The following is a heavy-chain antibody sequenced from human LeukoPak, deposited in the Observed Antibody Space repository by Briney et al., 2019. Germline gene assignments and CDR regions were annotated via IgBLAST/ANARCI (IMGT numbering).Heavy chain of an antibody. CDR2: ISSSSSTI. Sequence: PRGSLRLSCAASGFTFSSYSMNWVRQAPGKGLEWVSYISSSSSTIYYADSVKGRFTISRDNAKNSLYLQMNSLRAEDTAVYYCARDGGYCSSTSCYTGWVPFDYWGQGTLVTVSS. CDR1: GFTFSSYS. CDR3: ARDGGYCSSTSCYTGWVPFDY. D-gene: IGHD2-2*02. J-gene: IGHJ4*02. V-gene: IGHV3-48*01.